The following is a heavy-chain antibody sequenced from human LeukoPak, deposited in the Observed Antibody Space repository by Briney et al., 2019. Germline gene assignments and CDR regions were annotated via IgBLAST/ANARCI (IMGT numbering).Heavy chain of an antibody. CDR1: GGSFSGYY. CDR2: INHSGST. CDR3: ARREFGSDY. V-gene: IGHV4-34*01. D-gene: IGHD3-10*01. Sequence: SETLSLTCAVYGGSFSGYYWSWIRQPPGKGLEWIGEINHSGSTNYNPSLKSRVTISVDTSKNQFSLKLSSVTAADTAVYYCARREFGSDYWGQGTLVTVSS. J-gene: IGHJ4*02.